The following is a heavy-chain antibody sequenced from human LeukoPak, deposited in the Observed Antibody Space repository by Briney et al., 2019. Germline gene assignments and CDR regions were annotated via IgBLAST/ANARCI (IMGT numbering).Heavy chain of an antibody. J-gene: IGHJ4*02. D-gene: IGHD1-26*01. CDR3: ARDSGSGSNDY. Sequence: ASVKVSCKASGYTFTSYAIHWVRQAPGQRLEWMGWISAGSGNTKYSQNFQGRVTFISNTSATTAFMELSSLRSEDAAVYYCARDSGSGSNDYWGQGTLVTVSS. CDR2: ISAGSGNT. CDR1: GYTFTSYA. V-gene: IGHV1-3*01.